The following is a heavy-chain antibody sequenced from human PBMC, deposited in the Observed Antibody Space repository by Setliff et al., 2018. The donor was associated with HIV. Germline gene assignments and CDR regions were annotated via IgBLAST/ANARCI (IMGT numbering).Heavy chain of an antibody. V-gene: IGHV4-34*01. CDR3: ARGPPFAF. CDR2: INHDRTT. CDR1: GGSFSGYY. Sequence: SETLSLTCAVYGGSFSGYYWSWIRQPPGKGLEWIGEINHDRTTNYNPSLKSRVTISVDMSKNQFSLKLSSVTADDTGIYYCARGPPFAFWGQGLLVTVSS. J-gene: IGHJ4*02.